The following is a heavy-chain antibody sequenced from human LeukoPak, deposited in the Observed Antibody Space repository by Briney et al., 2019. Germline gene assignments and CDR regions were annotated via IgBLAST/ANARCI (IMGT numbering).Heavy chain of an antibody. Sequence: GGPLTLPCAAWGLPLRSYAMHWLRQAPGKGREGVAVISYDESNKYYAHSAKGRFTISRDNSKNTLYLKMNSLSAEDTAMYYCARDLDSSGWWTWFVPWGEGALVTVSS. J-gene: IGHJ5*02. CDR2: ISYDESNK. CDR3: ARDLDSSGWWTWFVP. V-gene: IGHV3-30-3*01. D-gene: IGHD6-13*01. CDR1: GLPLRSYA.